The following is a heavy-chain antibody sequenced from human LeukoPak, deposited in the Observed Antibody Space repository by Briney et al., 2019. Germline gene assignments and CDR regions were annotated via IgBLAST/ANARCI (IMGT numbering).Heavy chain of an antibody. CDR3: ASSRYSSSRCDY. CDR1: GDSISGYY. D-gene: IGHD6-13*01. CDR2: IFYTGST. Sequence: SETLSLTCTVSGDSISGYYWSWLRQPPGKELEYIGYIFYTGSTKYNPSPKSRVTISVDTSTNQLSLKLTSLTAADTAVYYCASSRYSSSRCDYWGQGTLVTVSS. V-gene: IGHV4-59*08. J-gene: IGHJ4*02.